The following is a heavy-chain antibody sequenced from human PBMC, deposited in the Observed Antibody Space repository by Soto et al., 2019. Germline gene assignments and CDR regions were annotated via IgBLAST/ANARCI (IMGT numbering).Heavy chain of an antibody. CDR3: ARVLFGPNPDTNYYYYMDV. J-gene: IGHJ6*03. V-gene: IGHV4-34*01. D-gene: IGHD3-3*01. Sequence: SETLSLTCAVYGGSFSGYYWSWIRQPPGKGLEWIGEINHSGSTNYNPSLKSRVTISVDTSKNQFSLKLSSVTAADTAVYYCARVLFGPNPDTNYYYYMDVWGKGTTVTVSS. CDR2: INHSGST. CDR1: GGSFSGYY.